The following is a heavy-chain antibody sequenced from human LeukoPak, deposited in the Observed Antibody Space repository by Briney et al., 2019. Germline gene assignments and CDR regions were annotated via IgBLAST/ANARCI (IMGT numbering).Heavy chain of an antibody. CDR2: ISYDVSNK. CDR1: GFTFSSYA. D-gene: IGHD1-26*01. Sequence: PGGSLRLSCAASGFTFSSYAMHWVRQAPGKGLEWVALISYDVSNKYYADSVKGRLTISRDNSKNTLYLQMNSLRAEDTAVYYCAKDLKWDLTDGFDYWGQGTLVTVSS. V-gene: IGHV3-30*18. J-gene: IGHJ4*02. CDR3: AKDLKWDLTDGFDY.